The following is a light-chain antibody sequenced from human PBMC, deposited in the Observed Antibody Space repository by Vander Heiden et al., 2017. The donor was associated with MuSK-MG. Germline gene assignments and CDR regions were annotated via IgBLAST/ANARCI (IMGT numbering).Light chain of an antibody. J-gene: IGKJ4*01. CDR2: DAS. V-gene: IGKV1-33*01. CDR3: QQDDNHHS. CDR1: QDNSNY. Sequence: DLQATQSPSSLSASVGDRVTITGQASQDNSNYLNWYQQKTGKAPKLLIYDASNLETGVPSRCSGSGSGTDFTFTISSLQPEDIATYYCQQDDNHHSFGGGTKVEIK.